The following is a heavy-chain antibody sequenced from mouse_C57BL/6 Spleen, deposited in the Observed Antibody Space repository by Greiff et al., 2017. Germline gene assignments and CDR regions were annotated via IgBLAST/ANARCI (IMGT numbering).Heavy chain of an antibody. Sequence: EVKLMESGGGLVQPGGSLKLSCAASGFTFSDYYMYWVRQTPEKRLEWVAYISNGGGSTYYPDTVKGRFTISRDNAKNTLYLQMSSLRSEDTALYYCARHYYGTGDYWGQGTTLTVSS. J-gene: IGHJ2*01. D-gene: IGHD1-1*01. V-gene: IGHV5-12*03. CDR1: GFTFSDYY. CDR2: ISNGGGST. CDR3: ARHYYGTGDY.